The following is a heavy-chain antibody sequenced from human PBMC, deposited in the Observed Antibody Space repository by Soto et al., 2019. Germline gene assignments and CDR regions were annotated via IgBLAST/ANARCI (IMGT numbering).Heavy chain of an antibody. D-gene: IGHD6-25*01. V-gene: IGHV4-59*01. Sequence: SETLSLTCTVSGGSISSYYWSWIRQPPGKGLEWIGYIYYSGSTNYNPSLKSRVTISVDTSKNQFSLKLSSVTAADTAVYYCARDNQAAFDYWGQGTLVTVSS. CDR2: IYYSGST. J-gene: IGHJ4*02. CDR3: ARDNQAAFDY. CDR1: GGSISSYY.